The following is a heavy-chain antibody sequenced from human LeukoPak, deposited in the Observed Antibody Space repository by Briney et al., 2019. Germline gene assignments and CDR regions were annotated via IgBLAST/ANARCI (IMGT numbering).Heavy chain of an antibody. D-gene: IGHD6-13*01. V-gene: IGHV4-59*01. CDR1: GGYISSYY. CDR3: ARISSSNWYNERGAFDV. CDR2: IDYTGST. J-gene: IGHJ3*01. Sequence: SETLSLTCTVAGGYISSYYWSWIRQPPGKGLECIGYIDYTGSTNYSTSLKSRVTISVDTSKNQFSLKLRSVTAADTAVYYCARISSSNWYNERGAFDVWGQGTMVTVSS.